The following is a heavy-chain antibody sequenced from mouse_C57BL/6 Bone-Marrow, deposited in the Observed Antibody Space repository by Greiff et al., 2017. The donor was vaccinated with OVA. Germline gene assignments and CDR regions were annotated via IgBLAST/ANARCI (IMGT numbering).Heavy chain of an antibody. Sequence: QVQLQQPGAELVRPGTSVKLSCKASGYTFTNYWMHWVKQRPGQGLEWIGVIAPSDSYINYNQKFKGRATLTVDTSSSTAYMHLSSLTSEDSAVFYCAHYGSRLYLHYWGQGTSLTVPS. CDR3: AHYGSRLYLHY. D-gene: IGHD1-1*01. V-gene: IGHV1-59*01. J-gene: IGHJ2*02. CDR1: GYTFTNYW. CDR2: IAPSDSYI.